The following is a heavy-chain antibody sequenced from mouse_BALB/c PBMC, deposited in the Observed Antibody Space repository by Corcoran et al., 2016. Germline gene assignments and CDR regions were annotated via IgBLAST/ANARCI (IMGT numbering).Heavy chain of an antibody. V-gene: IGHV1-54*01. D-gene: IGHD2-14*01. CDR3: ARGEYDRNYCDY. J-gene: IGHJ2*01. CDR1: GYAFTNYL. CDR2: INPGSGGT. Sequence: QVQLQQSGAELVRPGTSVKVSCKASGYAFTNYLIEWVKQRPGQGLEWIGVINPGSGGTNYNEKFKGKATLTADKSSSTAYMQLSSLTSDDSAVYFCARGEYDRNYCDYGGQGTTLTVSS.